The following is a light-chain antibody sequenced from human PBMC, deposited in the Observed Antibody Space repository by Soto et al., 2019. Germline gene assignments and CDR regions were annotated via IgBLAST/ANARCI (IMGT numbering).Light chain of an antibody. CDR1: SSDVGGYDY. V-gene: IGLV2-14*01. J-gene: IGLJ1*01. CDR2: EVS. Sequence: LTPPASVSGSPGQSITISCTGTSSDVGGYDYVSWYQQHPGKAPKLMIYEVSNRPSGVSNRFSGSKSGNTASLTISGLQADDEADYYCSSCTSSSTYVFGTGTKVTVL. CDR3: SSCTSSSTYV.